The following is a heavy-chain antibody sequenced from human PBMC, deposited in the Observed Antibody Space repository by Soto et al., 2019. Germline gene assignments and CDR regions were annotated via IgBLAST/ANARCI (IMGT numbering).Heavy chain of an antibody. V-gene: IGHV1-69*04. CDR1: GGTFSSYT. CDR3: ARDQSPDYGDSGY. Sequence: SVKVSCKASGGTFSSYTISWVRQAPGQGLEWMGRIIPILGIANYAQKFQGRVTITADKSTSTAYMELSSLRSEDTAVYYCARDQSPDYGDSGYWGQGTLVTVSS. D-gene: IGHD4-17*01. J-gene: IGHJ4*02. CDR2: IIPILGIA.